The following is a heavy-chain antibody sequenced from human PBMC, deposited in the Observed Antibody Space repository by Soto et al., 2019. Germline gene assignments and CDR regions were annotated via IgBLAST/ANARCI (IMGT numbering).Heavy chain of an antibody. V-gene: IGHV3-23*01. J-gene: IGHJ4*02. CDR1: GFTFTSYA. Sequence: VQLLESGGGLVQPGGSLRLSCAASGFTFTSYAMNWVRLAPGKGMEWVSAISGTGYNTYYADSVKGRFTISRDNTKHTLYLQMNSLRAEDTAVYYCAKAGFSSSWSPTYFDYWGQGTLVTVSS. CDR2: ISGTGYNT. CDR3: AKAGFSSSWSPTYFDY. D-gene: IGHD6-13*01.